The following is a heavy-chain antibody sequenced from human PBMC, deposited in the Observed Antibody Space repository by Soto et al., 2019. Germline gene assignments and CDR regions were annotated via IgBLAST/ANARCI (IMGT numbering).Heavy chain of an antibody. CDR3: AKNSPVLPGFWSGYYTDYYYYGMDV. J-gene: IGHJ6*02. V-gene: IGHV3-23*01. D-gene: IGHD3-3*01. CDR1: GFTFSSYA. Sequence: GSLRLSCAASGFTFSSYAMSWVRQAPGKGLEWVSAISGSGGSTYYADSVKGRFTISRDNSKNTLYLQMNSLRAEDTAVYYCAKNSPVLPGFWSGYYTDYYYYGMDVWGQGTTVTVSS. CDR2: ISGSGGST.